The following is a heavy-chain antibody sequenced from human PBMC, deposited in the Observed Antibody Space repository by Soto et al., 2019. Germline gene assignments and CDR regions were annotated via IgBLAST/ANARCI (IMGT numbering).Heavy chain of an antibody. D-gene: IGHD3-22*01. CDR3: AKDNGGYYDSSGNFEY. V-gene: IGHV3-9*01. Sequence: EVPLVESGGGLVQPGRSLRLSCVASGFTFDDYAMHWVRQVPGKGLEWVSGISWNGATMGYGDSVKGRFTISRDNTKNSLYLQMNSLRPEDTAFYYCAKDNGGYYDSSGNFEYWGQGTLVTVSS. J-gene: IGHJ4*02. CDR1: GFTFDDYA. CDR2: ISWNGATM.